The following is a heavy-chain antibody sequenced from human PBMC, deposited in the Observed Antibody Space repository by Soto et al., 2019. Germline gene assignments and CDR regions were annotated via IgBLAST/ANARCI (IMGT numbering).Heavy chain of an antibody. J-gene: IGHJ5*02. D-gene: IGHD2-8*01. Sequence: QVQLQQWGAGLLKPSETLSLTCAVYGGSFSGYYWSWIRQPPGKGLEWIGEINHSGSTNYNPSLKSRVTISVDTSKTQFSLKLRSVTAADTAVYYCALFGPYCTNGVCIPRRKENWFDPWGQGTLVTVSS. CDR1: GGSFSGYY. CDR3: ALFGPYCTNGVCIPRRKENWFDP. V-gene: IGHV4-34*01. CDR2: INHSGST.